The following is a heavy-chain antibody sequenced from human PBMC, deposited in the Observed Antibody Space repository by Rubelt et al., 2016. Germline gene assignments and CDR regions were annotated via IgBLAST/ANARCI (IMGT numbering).Heavy chain of an antibody. CDR2: IIPIFGTA. J-gene: IGHJ3*02. Sequence: QVQLVQSGAEVKKPGSSVKVSCKASGGTFSSYAISWVRQAPGQGLEWMGGIIPIFGTANYAQKFQGRVTSTADKSTSTAYMELSSLRSEDTAVYYCARDLVGVVITTHDAFDIWGQGTMVTVTS. CDR3: ARDLVGVVITTHDAFDI. D-gene: IGHD3-22*01. CDR1: GGTFSSYA. V-gene: IGHV1-69*06.